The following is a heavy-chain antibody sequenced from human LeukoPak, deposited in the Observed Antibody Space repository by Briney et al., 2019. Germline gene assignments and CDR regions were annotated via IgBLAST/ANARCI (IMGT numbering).Heavy chain of an antibody. CDR1: GYTFTGYD. CDR2: MNPDTGDT. D-gene: IGHD5-12*01. J-gene: IGHJ4*02. V-gene: IGHV1-8*01. CDR3: TRGSLSGSSRDY. Sequence: ASVRVSCKASGYTFTGYDINWVRQAPGQGLEWMGWMNPDTGDTVYAQKFQGRVTMTRNTSIDTAYMDLSGLRSEDSAVYYCTRGSLSGSSRDYWGQGTVVTVSS.